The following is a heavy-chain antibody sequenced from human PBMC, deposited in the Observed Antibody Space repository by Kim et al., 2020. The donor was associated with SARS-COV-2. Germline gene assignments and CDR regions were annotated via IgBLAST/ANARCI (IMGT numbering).Heavy chain of an antibody. CDR2: IYYSGST. D-gene: IGHD6-13*01. CDR1: GGSISSYY. Sequence: SETLSLTCTVSGGSISSYYWSWIRQPPGKGLEWIGYIYYSGSTNYNPSLKSRVTISVDTSKNQFSLKLSSVTAADTAVYYCARGPIAAADYYYYYGMDVWGQGTTVTVSS. V-gene: IGHV4-59*01. CDR3: ARGPIAAADYYYYYGMDV. J-gene: IGHJ6*02.